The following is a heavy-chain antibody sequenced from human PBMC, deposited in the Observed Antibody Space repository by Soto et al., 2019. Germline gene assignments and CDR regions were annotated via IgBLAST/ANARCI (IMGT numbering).Heavy chain of an antibody. D-gene: IGHD6-13*01. V-gene: IGHV4-59*01. CDR3: ARGSYLEQLVPHNWSDP. CDR1: GGSISSYY. J-gene: IGHJ5*02. Sequence: SETLSLTCTVSGGSISSYYWSWIRQPPGKGLEWIGYIYYSGSTNYNPSLKSRVTISVDTSKNQFSLKLSSVTAADTAVYYCARGSYLEQLVPHNWSDPWGQGTLVT. CDR2: IYYSGST.